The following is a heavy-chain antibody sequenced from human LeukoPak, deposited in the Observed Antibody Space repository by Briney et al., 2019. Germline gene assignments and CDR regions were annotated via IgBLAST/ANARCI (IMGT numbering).Heavy chain of an antibody. J-gene: IGHJ4*02. V-gene: IGHV4-59*12. CDR3: ARDRVAVAAFDY. CDR2: IYYSGST. D-gene: IGHD6-19*01. Sequence: SETLSLTCTVSGGSISSYYWSWIRQPPGKGLEWIGYIYYSGSTNYNPSLKSRVTISVDTSKNQFSLKLSSVTAADTAVYYCARDRVAVAAFDYWGQGTLVTVSS. CDR1: GGSISSYY.